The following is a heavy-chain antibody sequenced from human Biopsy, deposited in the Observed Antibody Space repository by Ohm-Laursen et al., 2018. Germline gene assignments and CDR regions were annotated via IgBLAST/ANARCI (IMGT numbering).Heavy chain of an antibody. V-gene: IGHV3-30*03. Sequence: SLRLSCSASGFTFTSYAMHWVRRAPGKGLEWVAVISYDGSGEYYADSLQGRFIISRDNPKNTVDLQMNSLRAEDTAVYFCARDGKRWDYSTYFSWHFDLWGRGTLVTVSS. CDR3: ARDGKRWDYSTYFSWHFDL. J-gene: IGHJ2*01. CDR2: ISYDGSGE. CDR1: GFTFTSYA. D-gene: IGHD4-11*01.